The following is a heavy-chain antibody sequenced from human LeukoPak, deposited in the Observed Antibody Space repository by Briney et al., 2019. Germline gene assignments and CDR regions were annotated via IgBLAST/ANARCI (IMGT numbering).Heavy chain of an antibody. V-gene: IGHV1-2*02. CDR1: GYTFTGYY. CDR2: INPDSGGT. D-gene: IGHD6-6*01. CDR3: ARAAYSSSSLPATTTFEY. Sequence: ASVKVSCKASGYTFTGYYMHWVRQAPGQGLEWMGWINPDSGGTNYAQKFQGRVTMTRDTSISTAYMQLSRLRSDDTAVYYCARAAYSSSSLPATTTFEYWGQGTLVTVSS. J-gene: IGHJ4*02.